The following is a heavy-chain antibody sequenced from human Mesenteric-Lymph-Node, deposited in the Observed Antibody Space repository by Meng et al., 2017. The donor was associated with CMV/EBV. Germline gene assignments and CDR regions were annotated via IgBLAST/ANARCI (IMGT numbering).Heavy chain of an antibody. CDR3: ARGQLLGYCSSTSCPFDY. V-gene: IGHV4-59*06. CDR2: IYYSGST. CDR1: GGSISSYY. Sequence: SETLSLTCTVSGGSISSYYWSWIRQHPGKGLEWIGYIYYSGSTYYNPSLKSRVTISVDTSKNQFSLKLSTVTAADTAVYYCARGQLLGYCSSTSCPFDYWGQGTLVTVSS. D-gene: IGHD2-2*01. J-gene: IGHJ4*02.